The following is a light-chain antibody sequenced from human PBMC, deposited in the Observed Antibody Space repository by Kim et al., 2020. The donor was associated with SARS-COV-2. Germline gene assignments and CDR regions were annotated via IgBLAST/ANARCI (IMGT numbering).Light chain of an antibody. Sequence: ATINCKSSQSVLYSSNNKNYLAWYQQKPGQSPKLLIYWASIRESGVPDRFSGGGSGTDFTLIISSLQAEDVAVYYCQQYFTSPPTFGGGTKVDIK. CDR1: QSVLYSSNNKNY. V-gene: IGKV4-1*01. CDR3: QQYFTSPPT. J-gene: IGKJ4*01. CDR2: WAS.